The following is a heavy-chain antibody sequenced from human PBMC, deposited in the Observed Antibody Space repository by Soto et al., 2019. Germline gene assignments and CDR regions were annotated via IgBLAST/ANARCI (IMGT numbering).Heavy chain of an antibody. CDR3: ARGDYYGSGSADY. CDR1: GGSISNGDYY. CDR2: IHYSAST. Sequence: SETLSLTCTVSGGSISNGDYYWSWIRQHPGKGLEWIGYIHYSASTYYNPSLKSRITMSSDTSRNQFSLKLSSVIAADTAAYYCARGDYYGSGSADYWGQGTLVTVSS. D-gene: IGHD3-10*01. V-gene: IGHV4-31*03. J-gene: IGHJ4*02.